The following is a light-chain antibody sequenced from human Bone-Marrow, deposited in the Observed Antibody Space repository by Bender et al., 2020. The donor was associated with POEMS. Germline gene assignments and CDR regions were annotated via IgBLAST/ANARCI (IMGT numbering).Light chain of an antibody. CDR2: EVS. CDR3: SSAAGGNKFV. CDR1: NSDIGSYNL. J-gene: IGLJ2*01. V-gene: IGLV2-8*01. Sequence: QSALTQPASVSGSPGQSITISCTGTNSDIGSYNLVSWYQQHPGKAPKLMIYEVSERPSGVPDRFSGSKSGNTASLTVSGLQAEDEADYYCSSAAGGNKFVFGGGTKLTVL.